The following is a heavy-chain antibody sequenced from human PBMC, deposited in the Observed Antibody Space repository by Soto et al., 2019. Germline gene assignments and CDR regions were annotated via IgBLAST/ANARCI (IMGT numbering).Heavy chain of an antibody. CDR2: FSGSGGDT. CDR1: GFTFSSYA. J-gene: IGHJ4*02. Sequence: EVQLLESGGGLVQPGGSLRLSCAASGFTFSSYAMSWVRQTPGKGLEWVSLFSGSGGDTYYADSVKGRLTISRDNSKNTLYLQMNSLAAEDTAVYYCAAGTNSDWYTYWGQGTLVTVSS. V-gene: IGHV3-23*01. CDR3: AAGTNSDWYTY. D-gene: IGHD1-1*01.